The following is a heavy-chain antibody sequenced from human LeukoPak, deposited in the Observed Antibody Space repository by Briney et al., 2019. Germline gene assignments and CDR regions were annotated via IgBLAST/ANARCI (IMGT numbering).Heavy chain of an antibody. V-gene: IGHV3-66*01. CDR2: INCGGST. CDR1: GFTVSSNY. CDR3: ARDWVGCDY. J-gene: IGHJ4*02. D-gene: IGHD3-16*01. Sequence: PGGSLRLSCAASGFTVSSNYMSWVRQAPGRGLEWVSVINCGGSTYYAESVKGRFTTSRDNSKNMLYLQMNTLRAEDTAVYYCARDWVGCDYWGQGTLVTVSS.